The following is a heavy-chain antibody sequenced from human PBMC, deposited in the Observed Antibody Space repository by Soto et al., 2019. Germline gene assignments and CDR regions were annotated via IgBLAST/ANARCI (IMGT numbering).Heavy chain of an antibody. V-gene: IGHV4-31*03. CDR2: IYYSGST. Sequence: SETLSLTCTVSGGSISSGGYYWSWIRQHPGKGLEWIGYIYYSGSTYYNPSLKSRVTISVDTSKNQFSLKLSSVTAADTAVYYCARAERLWFGELGEDYYYGMDVWGQGTTVTVSS. J-gene: IGHJ6*02. CDR3: ARAERLWFGELGEDYYYGMDV. CDR1: GGSISSGGYY. D-gene: IGHD3-10*01.